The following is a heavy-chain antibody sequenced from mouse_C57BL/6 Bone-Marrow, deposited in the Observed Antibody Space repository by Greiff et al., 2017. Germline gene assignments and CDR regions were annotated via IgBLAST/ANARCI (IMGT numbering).Heavy chain of an antibody. CDR1: GYTFTSYT. CDR2: INPSSGYT. D-gene: IGHD1-1*01. Sequence: QVQLQQSGAELARPGASVKMSCKASGYTFTSYTMHWVKQRPGQGLEWIGYINPSSGYTKYNQKFKDKATLSADKSSSTAYMQLSSLTSEDSAVYYCARCDYYGINYFDYWGQGTSLTVSS. V-gene: IGHV1-4*01. CDR3: ARCDYYGINYFDY. J-gene: IGHJ2*02.